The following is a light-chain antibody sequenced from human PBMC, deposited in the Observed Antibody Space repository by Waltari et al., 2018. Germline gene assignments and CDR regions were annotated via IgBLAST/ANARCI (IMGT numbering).Light chain of an antibody. CDR1: QSVRTN. CDR2: GAA. J-gene: IGKJ4*01. Sequence: LTPSPAPLPVSPGATVLLPSRASQSVRTNLVWYQQKAGQAPRTLIYGAATRASGVPSRFSGSGSETDFTLIISSLQSEDAAVYFCQQYYVWPPITFGGGTKLEI. V-gene: IGKV3-15*01. CDR3: QQYYVWPPIT.